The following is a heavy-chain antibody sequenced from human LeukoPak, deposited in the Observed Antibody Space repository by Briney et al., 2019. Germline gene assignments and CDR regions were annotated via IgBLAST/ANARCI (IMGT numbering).Heavy chain of an antibody. CDR3: AKYSPLGRMIPSSSTSPPY. Sequence: PGGSLRLSCAASGFTFSSYGMHWVRQAPGKGLEWVAVISYDGSNKYYADSVKGRFTISRDNSKNTLYLQMNSVRAEDTAVYYCAKYSPLGRMIPSSSTSPPYWGQGTLVTVSS. CDR2: ISYDGSNK. V-gene: IGHV3-30*18. CDR1: GFTFSSYG. D-gene: IGHD2-2*01. J-gene: IGHJ4*02.